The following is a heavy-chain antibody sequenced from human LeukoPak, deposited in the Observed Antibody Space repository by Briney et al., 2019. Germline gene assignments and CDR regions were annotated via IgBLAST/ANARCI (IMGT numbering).Heavy chain of an antibody. V-gene: IGHV3-21*01. D-gene: IGHD5-12*01. CDR1: GFTFTSYD. CDR3: AKDRSYSGYEPLDY. J-gene: IGHJ4*02. CDR2: ISSTSSFI. Sequence: GGSLRLSCAASGFTFTSYDINWVRQAPGKGLEWVSSISSTSSFIYYADSVKGRFTISRDNAKNSVYLQMNSLRAEDTAMYYCAKDRSYSGYEPLDYWGQGTLVTVSS.